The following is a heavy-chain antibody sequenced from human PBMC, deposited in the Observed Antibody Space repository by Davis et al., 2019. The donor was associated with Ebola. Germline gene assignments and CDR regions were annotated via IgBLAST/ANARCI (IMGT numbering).Heavy chain of an antibody. Sequence: GESLKISCAGSGFTFSDYYMSWIRQAPGKGLEWVSFISGSATTVSYADSVRGRFTISRDNAKNSLYLQMHSLRDEDTAVYYCARVGYRCSCDDLWGQGTRVTVSS. CDR2: ISGSATTV. V-gene: IGHV3-11*04. CDR1: GFTFSDYY. CDR3: ARVGYRCSCDDL. D-gene: IGHD5-12*01. J-gene: IGHJ4*02.